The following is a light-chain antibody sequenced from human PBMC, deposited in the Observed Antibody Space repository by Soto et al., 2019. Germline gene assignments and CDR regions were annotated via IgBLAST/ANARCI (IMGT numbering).Light chain of an antibody. J-gene: IGKJ3*01. CDR2: GAS. Sequence: ESVLTQSPGTLSLSPGERATLSCRASQSVSSSYLAWYQQKPGQAPRLLIYGASSRATGIPDRFSGSGSGTDFTLTISRLEPEEFAVYYCQQYGSSHTFGPGTKVDIK. V-gene: IGKV3-20*01. CDR3: QQYGSSHT. CDR1: QSVSSSY.